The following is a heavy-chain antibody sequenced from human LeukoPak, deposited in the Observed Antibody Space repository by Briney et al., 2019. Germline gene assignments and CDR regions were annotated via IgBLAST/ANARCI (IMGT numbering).Heavy chain of an antibody. Sequence: ASVKVSCKASGYTFTSYDINWVRQATGQGLEGMGWMNPNSGNTGYAQKFQARVTITRNTSISTAYMELSSLRSEDPAVYYCARGTYYCGSGSSNWFDPWGQGTLVTVSS. V-gene: IGHV1-8*03. CDR3: ARGTYYCGSGSSNWFDP. D-gene: IGHD3-10*01. CDR1: GYTFTSYD. J-gene: IGHJ5*02. CDR2: MNPNSGNT.